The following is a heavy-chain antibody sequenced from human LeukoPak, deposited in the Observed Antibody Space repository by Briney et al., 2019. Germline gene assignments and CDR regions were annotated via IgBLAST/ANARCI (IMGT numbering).Heavy chain of an antibody. J-gene: IGHJ5*02. CDR3: ARVYYYDSSGPNWFDP. D-gene: IGHD3-22*01. V-gene: IGHV1-18*01. CDR1: GYTFTSYG. Sequence: ASVKVSCXASGYTFTSYGISWVRQAPGQGLEWMGWISAHNGNTNYAQKLQGRVTMTTDTSTSTAYMELRSLRSDDTAVYYCARVYYYDSSGPNWFDPWGQGTLVTVSS. CDR2: ISAHNGNT.